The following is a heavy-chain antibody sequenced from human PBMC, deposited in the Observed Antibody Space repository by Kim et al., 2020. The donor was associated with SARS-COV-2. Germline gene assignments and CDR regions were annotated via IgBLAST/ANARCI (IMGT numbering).Heavy chain of an antibody. CDR3: ARDHLEQLANEAYYYYYGMDV. D-gene: IGHD6-6*01. J-gene: IGHJ6*02. CDR1: GGTFSSYA. CDR2: IIPIFGTA. V-gene: IGHV1-69*13. Sequence: SVKVSCKASGGTFSSYAISWVRQAPGQGLEWMGGIIPIFGTANYAQKFQGRVTITADESTSTAYMELSSLRSEDTAVYYCARDHLEQLANEAYYYYYGMDVWGQGTTVTVSS.